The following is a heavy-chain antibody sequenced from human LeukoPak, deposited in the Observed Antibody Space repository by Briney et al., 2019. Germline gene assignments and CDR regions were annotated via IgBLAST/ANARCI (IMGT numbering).Heavy chain of an antibody. CDR2: ISSSSSYI. CDR3: ARAYGFDYYDSSGPDAFDI. J-gene: IGHJ3*02. D-gene: IGHD3-22*01. Sequence: GGSLRLPCAASGFTFSSYSMNWVRQAPGKGLEWVSSISSSSSYIYYADSVKGRFTISRDNAKNSLYLQMNSLRAEDTAVYYCARAYGFDYYDSSGPDAFDIWGQGTMVTVSS. V-gene: IGHV3-21*01. CDR1: GFTFSSYS.